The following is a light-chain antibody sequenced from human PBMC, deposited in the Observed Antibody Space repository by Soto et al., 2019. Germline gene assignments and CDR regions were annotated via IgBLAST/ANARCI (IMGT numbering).Light chain of an antibody. CDR2: GAS. Sequence: ETVVTQSPAILSVSPGERVTLSCRASQSVISNLAWNQHKLGQAPRLLIYGASTRATGVPARFSGSGSGTEFFLTISSLQSEDFAVYYCQHYNNWLGTFGGGTKVEIK. CDR3: QHYNNWLGT. CDR1: QSVISN. V-gene: IGKV3-15*01. J-gene: IGKJ4*01.